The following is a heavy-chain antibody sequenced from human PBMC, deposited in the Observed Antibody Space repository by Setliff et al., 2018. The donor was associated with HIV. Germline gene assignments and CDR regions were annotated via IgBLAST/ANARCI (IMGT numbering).Heavy chain of an antibody. J-gene: IGHJ4*02. Sequence: SETLSLTCTVTGGSISTNNFYWGWIRQPPGKGLQWIGSIYFTGSTNYNPSLKSRVTISVDTSKNQFSLKLSSVAAADTAVYYCARFLTYSSGLDYWGQGTQVTVSS. D-gene: IGHD6-19*01. CDR2: IYFTGST. CDR3: ARFLTYSSGLDY. CDR1: GGSISTNNFY. V-gene: IGHV4-39*07.